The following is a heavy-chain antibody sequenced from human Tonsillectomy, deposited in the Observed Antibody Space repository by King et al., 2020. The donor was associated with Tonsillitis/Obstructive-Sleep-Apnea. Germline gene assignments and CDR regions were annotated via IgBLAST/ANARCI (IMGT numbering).Heavy chain of an antibody. D-gene: IGHD3/OR15-3a*01. Sequence: VQLQESGPGLVKPSETLSLTCTVSGGSISSYYWSWIRQPPGKGLEWIGYIYYSGSTNYNPSLKSRVTISVDTSKNQFSLKLSSVTAADTAVDYCARGLREGIFGPVSDYYYMDVWGKGTTVTVSS. J-gene: IGHJ6*03. CDR3: ARGLREGIFGPVSDYYYMDV. CDR1: GGSISSYY. CDR2: IYYSGST. V-gene: IGHV4-59*01.